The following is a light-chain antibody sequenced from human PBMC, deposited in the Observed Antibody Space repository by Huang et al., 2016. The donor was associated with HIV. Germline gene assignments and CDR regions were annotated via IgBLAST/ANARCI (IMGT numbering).Light chain of an antibody. Sequence: DIVMTHFPDSLTVYLVEWATINCKPSQSSQPNYKNKNFLRWFQQKPGQPPQFLIHWSSTRESVVPSRCGGSGSGADFILTINGLQAEVVAFYYCQQYFSTPRTFGQGTRVEIK. J-gene: IGKJ1*01. CDR1: QSSQPNYKNKNF. V-gene: IGKV4-1*01. CDR3: QQYFSTPRT. CDR2: WSS.